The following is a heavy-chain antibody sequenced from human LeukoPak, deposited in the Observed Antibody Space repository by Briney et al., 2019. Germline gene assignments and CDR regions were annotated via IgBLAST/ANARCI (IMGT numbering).Heavy chain of an antibody. J-gene: IGHJ4*02. CDR3: ASPPSGSYLN. Sequence: GGSLRLSCAASEFTFRTYAMNWVRQAPGKGLEWVSYISSSGSTIYYAGSVKGRFTISRDNAKNSLYLQMNSLRAEDTAVYYCASPPSGSYLNWGQGTLVTVSS. CDR1: EFTFRTYA. D-gene: IGHD1-26*01. V-gene: IGHV3-48*04. CDR2: ISSSGSTI.